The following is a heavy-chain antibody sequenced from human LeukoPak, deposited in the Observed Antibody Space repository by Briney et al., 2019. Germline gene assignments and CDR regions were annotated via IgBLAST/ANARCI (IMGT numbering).Heavy chain of an antibody. J-gene: IGHJ4*02. CDR3: TREIDYYGSGSYGY. D-gene: IGHD3-10*01. CDR2: IRSKAYGGTT. Sequence: GGSLRLSCTASGFTFGDYAMSWVRQAPGKGLEWVGFIRSKAYGGTTEYAASVKGRFTISRDDSKSIAYLQMNSLKTEDTAVYYCTREIDYYGSGSYGYWGQGTLVTVSS. V-gene: IGHV3-49*04. CDR1: GFTFGDYA.